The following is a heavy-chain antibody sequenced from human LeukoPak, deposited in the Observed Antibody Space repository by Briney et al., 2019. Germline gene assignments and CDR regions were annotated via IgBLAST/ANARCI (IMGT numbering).Heavy chain of an antibody. CDR2: ISSGSSYI. CDR1: GFTFSSYS. V-gene: IGHV3-21*01. D-gene: IGHD2-2*01. Sequence: GGSLRLSCAASGFTFSSYSMNWVRQAPGKGLEWVSSISSGSSYIYYADSVKGRFTISRDNAKNSLYLQMNSLRAEDTAVYYCARVGYCSSTSCYGGLVDYWSQGTLVTVSS. CDR3: ARVGYCSSTSCYGGLVDY. J-gene: IGHJ4*02.